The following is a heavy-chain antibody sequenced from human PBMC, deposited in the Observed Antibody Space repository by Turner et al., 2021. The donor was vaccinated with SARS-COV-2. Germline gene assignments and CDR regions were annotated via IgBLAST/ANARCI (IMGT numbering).Heavy chain of an antibody. Sequence: QVQLQESGPGLVKPSETLSLTCTVSGGSISSYYWNWIRQHPGKGLEWIGYIYYSGSTNYNPSLKSRVTISVDTSKNQFSLKLTSVTAADTAVYYCATSLGRGYNWFDPWGQGTLVTVSS. CDR1: GGSISSYY. V-gene: IGHV4-59*08. CDR3: ATSLGRGYNWFDP. CDR2: IYYSGST. J-gene: IGHJ5*02. D-gene: IGHD1-26*01.